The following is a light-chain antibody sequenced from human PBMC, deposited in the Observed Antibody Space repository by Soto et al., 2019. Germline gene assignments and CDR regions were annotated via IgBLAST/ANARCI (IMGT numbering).Light chain of an antibody. CDR1: QSVDRH. V-gene: IGKV1-39*01. Sequence: DIQMTQSPSSLSASVGDRVTITCRASQSVDRHLHWYQQRPGKAPNLLISGASSLQSGVPSRFSGSGSGTDFSLTTSSLQREDFATYYCQQNHITQYSFGQGTTLEIK. CDR3: QQNHITQYS. CDR2: GAS. J-gene: IGKJ2*03.